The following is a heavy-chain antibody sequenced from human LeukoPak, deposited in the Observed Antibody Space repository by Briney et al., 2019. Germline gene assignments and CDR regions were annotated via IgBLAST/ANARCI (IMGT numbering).Heavy chain of an antibody. Sequence: KPLETLSLTCGVSGYSISSGHYWAWIRQPPGKGLEWIASIYNSGTTYSNPSLQSRISLSVDTSKNQFSLNVSSVTAADTAVYYCARDPALTFNWFDPWGQGTLVTVSS. D-gene: IGHD2-21*02. V-gene: IGHV4-38-2*02. CDR1: GYSISSGHY. J-gene: IGHJ5*02. CDR2: IYNSGTT. CDR3: ARDPALTFNWFDP.